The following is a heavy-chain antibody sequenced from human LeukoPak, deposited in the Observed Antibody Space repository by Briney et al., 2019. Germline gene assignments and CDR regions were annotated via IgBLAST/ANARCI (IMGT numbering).Heavy chain of an antibody. CDR3: ARGGSDWPYYFDY. CDR1: GFTVSSNY. J-gene: IGHJ4*02. D-gene: IGHD6-19*01. CDR2: IYSGGST. V-gene: IGHV3-53*01. Sequence: GGSLRLSCAASGFTVSSNYMSWVRQAPGKGLEWVSVIYSGGSTYYADFVKGRFTISRDNSKSTLYLQMNSLRAEDTAVYYCARGGSDWPYYFDYWGQGTLVTVSS.